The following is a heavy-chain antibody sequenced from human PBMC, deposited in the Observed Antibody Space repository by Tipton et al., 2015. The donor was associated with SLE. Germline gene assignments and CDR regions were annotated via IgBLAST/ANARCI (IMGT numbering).Heavy chain of an antibody. J-gene: IGHJ6*03. CDR1: GFTFDGHA. D-gene: IGHD3-10*01. V-gene: IGHV3-9*01. Sequence: SLRLSCAASGFTFDGHAMHWVRQAPGKGLEWIAGITWNSVGWGYMDSVKGRFTISRDNAKNSLYLQMNSLGAEDTAVYYCAREDYYSYYYMDVWGKGTTVTVSS. CDR2: ITWNSVGW. CDR3: AREDYYSYYYMDV.